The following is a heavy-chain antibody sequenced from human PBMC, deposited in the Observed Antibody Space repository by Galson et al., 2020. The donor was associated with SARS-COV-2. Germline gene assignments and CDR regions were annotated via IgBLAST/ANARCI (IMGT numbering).Heavy chain of an antibody. D-gene: IGHD3-16*02. CDR1: GSTFSNAW. Sequence: KLGESLQISCAASGSTFSNAWMSWVRQAPGKGLEWVDRTKSKTDGGTTDYAAPVKGSFTIPRDDSKNTLYLQMNRLKTEGTGVYYCTTDRDYDYVWGSYRYRDYWGQGTLVTGSA. CDR2: TKSKTDGGTT. J-gene: IGHJ4*02. V-gene: IGHV3-15*01. CDR3: TTDRDYDYVWGSYRYRDY.